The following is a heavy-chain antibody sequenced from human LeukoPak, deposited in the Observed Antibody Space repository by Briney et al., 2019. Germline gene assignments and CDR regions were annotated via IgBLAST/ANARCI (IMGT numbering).Heavy chain of an antibody. CDR1: GGSFSGYY. CDR3: ATLSRSLGY. CDR2: INHSGST. V-gene: IGHV4-34*01. D-gene: IGHD1-26*01. Sequence: PSETLSLTCAVYGGSFSGYYWSWIRQPPGKGLEWIGEINHSGSTNYNPSLKSRVTISVDTSKNQFSLKLSSVTAADTAVYYCATLSRSLGYWGQGTLVTVSS. J-gene: IGHJ4*02.